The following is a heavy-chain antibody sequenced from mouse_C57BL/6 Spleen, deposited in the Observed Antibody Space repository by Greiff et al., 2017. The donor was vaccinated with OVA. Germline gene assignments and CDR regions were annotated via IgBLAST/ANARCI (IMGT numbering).Heavy chain of an antibody. CDR1: GFSLTSYG. Sequence: VQLVESGPGLVQPSQSLSITCTVSGFSLTSYGVHWVRQSPGQGLEWLGVIWSGGSTDYNAAFISRLSISKDNSKSQVFFKMNSLQADDTAIYYCARNRDYYGSSYAMDYWGQGTSVTVSS. V-gene: IGHV2-2*01. D-gene: IGHD1-1*01. J-gene: IGHJ4*01. CDR2: IWSGGST. CDR3: ARNRDYYGSSYAMDY.